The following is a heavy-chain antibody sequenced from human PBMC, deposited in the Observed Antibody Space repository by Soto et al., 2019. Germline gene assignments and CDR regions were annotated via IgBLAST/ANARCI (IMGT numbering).Heavy chain of an antibody. CDR1: GGSINSGGYY. D-gene: IGHD2-2*01. J-gene: IGHJ5*02. Sequence: SETLSLTCTVSGGSINSGGYYWSWIRQHPGKGLEWIGYIYYSGSTYYNPSLKSRVTISVDTSKNQFSLKLSSVTAADTAVYYCASSTSPINWFDPWGQGTLVTVSS. CDR3: ASSTSPINWFDP. V-gene: IGHV4-31*03. CDR2: IYYSGST.